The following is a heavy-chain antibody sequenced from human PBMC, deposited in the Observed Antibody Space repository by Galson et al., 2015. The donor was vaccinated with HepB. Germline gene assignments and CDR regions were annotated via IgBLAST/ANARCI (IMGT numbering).Heavy chain of an antibody. CDR1: GFSFSSYA. CDR2: ISDNGGST. V-gene: IGHV3-64D*06. J-gene: IGHJ4*02. Sequence: SLRLSCAASGFSFSSYAMHWVRQAPGKGLELVSSISDNGGSTYYADSVKGRFTVSRDNSKDTLYLQMSSLRAEDTAVYYCVKPQGSGWYTPSCYFDYWGQGTLVTVSS. D-gene: IGHD6-19*01. CDR3: VKPQGSGWYTPSCYFDY.